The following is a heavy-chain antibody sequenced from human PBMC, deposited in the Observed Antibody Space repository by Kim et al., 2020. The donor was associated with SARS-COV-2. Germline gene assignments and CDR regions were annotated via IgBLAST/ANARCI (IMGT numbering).Heavy chain of an antibody. V-gene: IGHV4-34*01. D-gene: IGHD2-21*01. CDR2: INHSGST. J-gene: IGHJ5*02. Sequence: SETLSLTCAVYGGSFSGYYWSWIRQPPGKGLEWIGEINHSGSTNYNPSLKSRVTISVDTSKNQFSLKLSSMTAADTAVYYCARVITIAPYHDHWGQGTL. CDR1: GGSFSGYY. CDR3: ARVITIAPYHDH.